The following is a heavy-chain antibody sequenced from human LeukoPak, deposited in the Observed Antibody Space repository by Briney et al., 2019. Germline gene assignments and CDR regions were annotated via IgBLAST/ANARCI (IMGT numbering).Heavy chain of an antibody. CDR3: ARHITPWGWFDP. V-gene: IGHV4-61*05. CDR2: IYYSGNT. Sequence: SETLSLTCTVSGGSISSSRYYWGWIRQPPGKGLEWIGYIYYSGNTNYNPSLKSRVTISVDTSKNQFSLEVSSVTAADTAVYYCARHITPWGWFDPWGQGTLVTVSS. D-gene: IGHD3-16*01. CDR1: GGSISSSRYY. J-gene: IGHJ5*02.